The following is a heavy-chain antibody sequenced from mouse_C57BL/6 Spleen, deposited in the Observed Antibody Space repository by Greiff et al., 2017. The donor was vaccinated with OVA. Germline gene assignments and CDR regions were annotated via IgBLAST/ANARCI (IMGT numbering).Heavy chain of an antibody. Sequence: VQLQQPGAELVMPGASVKLSCKASGYTFTSYWMHWVKQRPGQGLEWIGEIDPSDSYTNYNQKFKGKSTLTVDKSSSTAYMQLSSLTSEDSAVYFCAREGITTGYFDYWGQGTTLTVSS. V-gene: IGHV1-69*01. J-gene: IGHJ2*01. D-gene: IGHD1-1*01. CDR2: IDPSDSYT. CDR1: GYTFTSYW. CDR3: AREGITTGYFDY.